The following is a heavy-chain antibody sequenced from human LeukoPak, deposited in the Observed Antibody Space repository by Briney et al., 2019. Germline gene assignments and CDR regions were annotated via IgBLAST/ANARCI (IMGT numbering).Heavy chain of an antibody. J-gene: IGHJ1*01. Sequence: GGSLRHSCAASGFTFRNPWMSWVRQAPGKGLEWVGRIKSKTDGGTTDHAEPVKGRFTMSRDAKNTLYLQMNSLKAEDTAVYYCTTDRHYDSSGYGPGDLQHWGQGTLVTVSS. D-gene: IGHD3-22*01. CDR1: GFTFRNPW. CDR2: IKSKTDGGTT. V-gene: IGHV3-15*01. CDR3: TTDRHYDSSGYGPGDLQH.